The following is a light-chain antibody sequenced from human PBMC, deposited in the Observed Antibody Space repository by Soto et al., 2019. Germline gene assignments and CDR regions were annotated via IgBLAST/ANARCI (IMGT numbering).Light chain of an antibody. CDR2: DVS. J-gene: IGLJ2*01. Sequence: QLVLTQPRSVSGSPGQSVTISCTGTSSDVGGYDYVSWYQQHPGKAPKLMIYDVSKRPSGVPDRFSGSKSGNTASLTISGLQAEDEAEYYCCSYAGNYTLLFGGGTKLTVL. V-gene: IGLV2-11*01. CDR1: SSDVGGYDY. CDR3: CSYAGNYTLL.